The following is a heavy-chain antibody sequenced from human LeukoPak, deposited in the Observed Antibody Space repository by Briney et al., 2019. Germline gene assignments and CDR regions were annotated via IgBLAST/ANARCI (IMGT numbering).Heavy chain of an antibody. J-gene: IGHJ2*01. Sequence: PSETLSLTCTVSGGSISSGGYYWSWIRQHPGKGLEWIGYIYYSGSTYYNPSLKSRVTISVDTSKNQFSLKLSSVTAADTAVYYCARGSPNYGGNSHAAVVWYFDLWGRGTLVTVSS. CDR2: IYYSGST. V-gene: IGHV4-31*03. CDR3: ARGSPNYGGNSHAAVVWYFDL. D-gene: IGHD4-23*01. CDR1: GGSISSGGYY.